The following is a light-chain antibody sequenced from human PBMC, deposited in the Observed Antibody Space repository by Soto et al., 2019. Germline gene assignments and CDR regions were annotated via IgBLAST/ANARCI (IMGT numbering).Light chain of an antibody. Sequence: AIQMTQSPSSLSASIGDRVTITCRASQDIRHDLSWYQQKPGKAPKLLIYATFSLQSGVPSRFSGSGSGTDFTLTISSLQPEDYATYYCLQDYSYPWTFGQGTKVDFK. CDR3: LQDYSYPWT. V-gene: IGKV1-6*01. CDR2: ATF. CDR1: QDIRHD. J-gene: IGKJ1*01.